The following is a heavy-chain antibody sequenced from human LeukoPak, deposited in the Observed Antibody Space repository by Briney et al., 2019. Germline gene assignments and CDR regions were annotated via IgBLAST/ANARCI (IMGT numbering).Heavy chain of an antibody. CDR1: GGSISRSSYY. CDR2: IYYSGST. V-gene: IGHV4-39*07. Sequence: PWETLSLTCTVSGGSISRSSYYWGWIRQPPGKGLGWVGSIYYSGSTYYNPSLKSRVTISVDTSKNQFSLKLSSVTAADTAVYYCARRARLARGVYNIDFWGQGTLVTVSA. J-gene: IGHJ4*02. D-gene: IGHD1-1*01. CDR3: ARRARLARGVYNIDF.